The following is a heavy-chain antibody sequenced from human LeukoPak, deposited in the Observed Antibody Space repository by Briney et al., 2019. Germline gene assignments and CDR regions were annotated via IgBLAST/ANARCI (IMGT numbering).Heavy chain of an antibody. J-gene: IGHJ3*02. V-gene: IGHV1-46*01. CDR1: GYTFTSYY. CDR3: ARVRRRRVVPAAIGAFDI. D-gene: IGHD2-2*01. CDR2: INPSGGST. Sequence: ASVKVSCKASGYTFTSYYMHWVRQAPGQGLEWMGIINPSGGSTSYAQKFQGRVTMTRDTSTSTVYMELSSVTAADTAVYYCARVRRRRVVPAAIGAFDIWGQGTMVTVSS.